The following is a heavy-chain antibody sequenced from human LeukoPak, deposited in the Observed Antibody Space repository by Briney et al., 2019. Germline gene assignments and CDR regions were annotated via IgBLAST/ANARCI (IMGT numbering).Heavy chain of an antibody. D-gene: IGHD1-14*01. Sequence: GGSLRLSCAASGFSFTNYWMSWVRQAPGMGLEWVAIINQDGSERYYVHSVKGRFTVSRDSAKNSLYLQMNSLRVEDTAVYYCARDKITGASTIDYWGQGTLVTVSS. J-gene: IGHJ4*02. CDR2: INQDGSER. CDR1: GFSFTNYW. CDR3: ARDKITGASTIDY. V-gene: IGHV3-7*01.